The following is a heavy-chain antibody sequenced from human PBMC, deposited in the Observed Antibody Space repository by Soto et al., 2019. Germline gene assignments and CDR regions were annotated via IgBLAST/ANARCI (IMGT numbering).Heavy chain of an antibody. D-gene: IGHD3-9*01. Sequence: SETLSLTCTVSGGSISSGGYYWSWIRQHPGKGLEWIGYIYYSGSTYYNPSLKSRVTISVDTSKNQFSLKLSSVTAADTAVYYCARALKANNRITILYYFDYWGQGTLVTVSS. CDR3: ARALKANNRITILYYFDY. CDR2: IYYSGST. CDR1: GGSISSGGYY. V-gene: IGHV4-31*03. J-gene: IGHJ4*02.